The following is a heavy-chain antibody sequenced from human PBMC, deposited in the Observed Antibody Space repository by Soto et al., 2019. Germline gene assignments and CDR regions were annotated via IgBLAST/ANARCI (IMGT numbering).Heavy chain of an antibody. D-gene: IGHD6-19*01. J-gene: IGHJ6*02. CDR1: GFTFSTYG. CDR3: ARDGAGIYGLDV. V-gene: IGHV3-30*02. CDR2: IRYDGSNK. Sequence: GGSLRLSCAASGFTFSTYGMQWVRQAPGKGLEWVAFIRYDGSNKYYADSVKGRFTISRDNSKNTLFLQINSLRDEDTAVYYCARDGAGIYGLDVWGQGTTVTVSS.